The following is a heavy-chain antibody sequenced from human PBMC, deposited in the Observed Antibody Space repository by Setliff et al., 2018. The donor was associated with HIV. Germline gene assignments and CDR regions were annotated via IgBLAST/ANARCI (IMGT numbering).Heavy chain of an antibody. CDR3: AKGSLPSGYSYGFFDY. V-gene: IGHV3-33*06. CDR2: IWYDGSNK. Sequence: GGSLRLSCAASGFTFSSYGMHWVRQAPGKGLEWVAVIWYDGSNKYYADSVKGQFTISRDNSKNTLYLQMNSLRAEDTAVYYCAKGSLPSGYSYGFFDYWGQGTLVTVSS. D-gene: IGHD5-18*01. J-gene: IGHJ4*02. CDR1: GFTFSSYG.